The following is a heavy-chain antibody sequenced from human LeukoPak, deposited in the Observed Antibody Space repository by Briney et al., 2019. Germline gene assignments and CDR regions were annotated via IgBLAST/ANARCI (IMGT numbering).Heavy chain of an antibody. CDR3: ARATYYDSSGYWGYYFDY. CDR2: INQHGSEN. V-gene: IGHV3-7*01. J-gene: IGHJ4*02. Sequence: GGSLRLSCAASGLTLSNYWMSWVRQAPGKGLEWVANINQHGSENYYVDSVRGRFTISRDNAQNSLYLQMNSLRAEDTAVYYCARATYYDSSGYWGYYFDYWGQGTLVTVSS. D-gene: IGHD3-22*01. CDR1: GLTLSNYW.